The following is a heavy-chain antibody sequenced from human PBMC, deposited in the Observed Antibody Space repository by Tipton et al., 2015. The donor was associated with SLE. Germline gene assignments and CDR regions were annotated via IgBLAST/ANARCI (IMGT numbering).Heavy chain of an antibody. D-gene: IGHD1-26*01. CDR3: ARGVSGSKFDY. CDR2: ISAYNGNT. CDR1: GYTFSSYG. V-gene: IGHV1-18*01. J-gene: IGHJ4*02. Sequence: QSGAEVKKPGASVKVSCKASGYTFSSYGISWVRQAPGQGLEWMGWISAYNGNTNYAQKFQGRVTMTRNTSVSTAYMELSSLRSEDTAVYYCARGVSGSKFDYWGQGTLVTVSS.